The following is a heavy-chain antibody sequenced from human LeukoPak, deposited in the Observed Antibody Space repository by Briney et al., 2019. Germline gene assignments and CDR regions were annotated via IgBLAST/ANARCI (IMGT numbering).Heavy chain of an antibody. J-gene: IGHJ4*02. D-gene: IGHD1-26*01. Sequence: SETLSLTCTVSGGFISSSSYYWGWIRQPPGKGLEWIGSIYYSGSTYYNPSLKSRVTISVDTSKNQFSLKLSSVTAADTAIYYCAKGLRSGSPTHFHCWGQGTLVTVSS. CDR2: IYYSGST. CDR3: AKGLRSGSPTHFHC. CDR1: GGFISSSSYY. V-gene: IGHV4-39*07.